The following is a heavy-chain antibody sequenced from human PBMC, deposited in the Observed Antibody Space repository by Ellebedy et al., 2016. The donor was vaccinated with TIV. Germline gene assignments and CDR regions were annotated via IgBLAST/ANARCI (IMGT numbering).Heavy chain of an antibody. CDR2: IYSGGYT. J-gene: IGHJ2*01. Sequence: GGSLRLSXVASGFTFDGYTMHWVRQRPGKGLEWVSVIYSGGYTVYVDSVKGRFTISRDSSKNTVYLQMNRLRVEDTALYYCARGHGDNEYFDLWGRGTLVTVSS. D-gene: IGHD4-17*01. V-gene: IGHV3-53*01. CDR1: GFTFDGYT. CDR3: ARGHGDNEYFDL.